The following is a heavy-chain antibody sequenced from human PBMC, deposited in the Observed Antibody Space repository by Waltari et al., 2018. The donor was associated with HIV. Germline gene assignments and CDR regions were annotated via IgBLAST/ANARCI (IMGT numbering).Heavy chain of an antibody. J-gene: IGHJ4*02. CDR2: ISYDGSNK. V-gene: IGHV3-30*18. CDR3: AKDPYYYDSSGYADYFDY. CDR1: GSTFSSSG. D-gene: IGHD3-22*01. Sequence: VQLLESGGRVVQPGRSMRLSCAAFGSTFSSSGLPWSRQAPGKGLEWVAVISYDGSNKYYADSVKGRFTISRDNSKNTLYLQMNSLRAEDTAVYYCAKDPYYYDSSGYADYFDYWGQGTLVTVSS.